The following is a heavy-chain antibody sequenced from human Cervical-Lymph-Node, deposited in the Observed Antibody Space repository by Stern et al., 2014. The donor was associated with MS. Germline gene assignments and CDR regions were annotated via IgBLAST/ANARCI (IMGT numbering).Heavy chain of an antibody. CDR2: VYYSGPT. Sequence: VHLVESGPGLVKPSETLSLTCAVSGDSISSYTHYWAWIRPPPGKGLEWIGSVYYSGPTAYTPSLKSPVTISVDTSKNHLSLGLNSVTAADTAVYYCAKHACTGAACPFDLWGQGTLVTVSS. V-gene: IGHV4-39*01. D-gene: IGHD2-8*02. CDR3: AKHACTGAACPFDL. J-gene: IGHJ4*02. CDR1: GDSISSYTHY.